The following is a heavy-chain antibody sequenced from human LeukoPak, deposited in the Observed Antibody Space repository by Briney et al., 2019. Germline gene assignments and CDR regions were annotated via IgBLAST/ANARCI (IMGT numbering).Heavy chain of an antibody. CDR2: ISSSSIYI. D-gene: IGHD4-11*01. V-gene: IGHV3-21*01. CDR3: ARGYNNYGYVFDI. CDR1: GFTFSSYA. J-gene: IGHJ3*02. Sequence: GGSLRLPCAASGFTFSSYAMSWVRQAPGKGLEWVSSISSSSIYIYYADSVKGQFTISRDNAKNSLYLQMNSLRAEDTAVYYCARGYNNYGYVFDIWGQGTVVTVSS.